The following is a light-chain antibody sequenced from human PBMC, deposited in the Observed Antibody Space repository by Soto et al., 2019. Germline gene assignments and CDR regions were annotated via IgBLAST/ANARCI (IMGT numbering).Light chain of an antibody. Sequence: IVWSQIPDPLSLSPGERASLSCRASRSVISFLSSYQQKPAQAPRLLLYGASTRATDIPARFSGSSAATQDSLTIISRQSEDVAVYYYQQHYDRPGTFGQGTKVDIK. V-gene: IGKV3-15*01. CDR2: GAS. J-gene: IGKJ1*01. CDR1: RSVISF. CDR3: QQHYDRPGT.